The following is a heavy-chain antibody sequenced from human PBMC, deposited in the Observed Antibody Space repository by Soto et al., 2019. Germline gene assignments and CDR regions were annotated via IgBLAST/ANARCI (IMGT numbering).Heavy chain of an antibody. J-gene: IGHJ6*03. V-gene: IGHV4-59*08. Sequence: PSETLSLTCTVSGDSISSYYWTWIRQPPGKGLEWVGYISYDGSANYSPSLKSRLTISVDTSKNQFSLRLSSVTAADTAVYYCARPATRGRNYYYMDVLGKGTTVTVSS. CDR2: ISYDGSA. CDR1: GDSISSYY. D-gene: IGHD3-10*01. CDR3: ARPATRGRNYYYMDV.